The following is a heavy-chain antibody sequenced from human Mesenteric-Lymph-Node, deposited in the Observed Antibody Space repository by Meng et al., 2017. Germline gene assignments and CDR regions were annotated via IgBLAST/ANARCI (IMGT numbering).Heavy chain of an antibody. CDR3: AKLRMGDRIAVAGTFDY. CDR2: ISGSGGST. V-gene: IGHV3-23*01. CDR1: GFTFSSYA. D-gene: IGHD6-19*01. Sequence: GESLKISCAASGFTFSSYAMSWVRQAPGKGLEWVSAISGSGGSTYYADSVKGRFTISRDNSKNTLYLQMNSLRAEDTAVYYCAKLRMGDRIAVAGTFDYWGQGTLVTVSS. J-gene: IGHJ4*02.